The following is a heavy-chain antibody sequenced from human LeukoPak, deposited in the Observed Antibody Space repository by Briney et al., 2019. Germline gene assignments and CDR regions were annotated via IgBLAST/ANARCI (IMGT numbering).Heavy chain of an antibody. CDR1: GFTFSNAW. CDR2: IRSNIDGGTR. Sequence: GGSLRLSCAASGFTFSNAWMSWVGQAPGKGLEWVGRIRSNIDGGTRDYAAPVNGRFTISRDNAKNSLSLQMNSLRAEDTAVYYCARVRYFDLWGRGTLVTVSS. J-gene: IGHJ2*01. CDR3: ARVRYFDL. V-gene: IGHV3-15*01.